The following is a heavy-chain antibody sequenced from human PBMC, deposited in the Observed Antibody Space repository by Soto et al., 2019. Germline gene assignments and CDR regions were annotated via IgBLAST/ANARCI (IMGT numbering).Heavy chain of an antibody. CDR1: GGSISSYY. V-gene: IGHV4-4*07. D-gene: IGHD6-13*01. CDR2: IYTSGST. J-gene: IGHJ5*02. CDR3: ARDGYSSSWYFIAGWFDP. Sequence: KPSETLSLTCTVSGGSISSYYWSWIRQPAGKGLEWIGRIYTSGSTNYNPSLKSRVTMSVDTSKNQFSLKLSSVTAADTAVYYCARDGYSSSWYFIAGWFDPWGQGTLVTVSS.